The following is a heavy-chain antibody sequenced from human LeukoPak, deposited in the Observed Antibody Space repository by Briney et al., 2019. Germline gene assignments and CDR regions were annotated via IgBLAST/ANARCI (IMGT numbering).Heavy chain of an antibody. J-gene: IGHJ4*02. CDR3: AKDSGPTAPIAAPFDY. CDR1: GFTFSSYS. V-gene: IGHV3-48*04. CDR2: ISSSSSTI. D-gene: IGHD6-13*01. Sequence: PGGSLRLSCAASGFTFSSYSMNWVRQAPGKGLEWVSYISSSSSTIYYADSVKGRFTISRDNAKNSLYLQMNSLRAEDTAVYYCAKDSGPTAPIAAPFDYWGQGTLVTVSS.